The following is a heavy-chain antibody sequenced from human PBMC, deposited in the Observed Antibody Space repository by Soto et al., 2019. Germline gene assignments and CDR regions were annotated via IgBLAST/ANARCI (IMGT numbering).Heavy chain of an antibody. J-gene: IGHJ4*02. CDR2: INSDGSST. CDR1: GFTFSSYW. V-gene: IGHV3-74*01. D-gene: IGHD3-22*01. Sequence: GGSLRLSCAASGFTFSSYWMHWVRQAPGKGLVWVSRINSDGSSTSYADSVKGRFTISRDNAKNTLYLQMNSLRAEDTAVYYCARDRSSSGYEYYFEYWGQGTRVTVSS. CDR3: ARDRSSSGYEYYFEY.